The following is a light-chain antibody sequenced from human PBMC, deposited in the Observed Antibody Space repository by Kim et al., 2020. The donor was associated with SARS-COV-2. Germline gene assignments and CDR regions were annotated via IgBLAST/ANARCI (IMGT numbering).Light chain of an antibody. Sequence: SYELTQPPSVSVSPGQTASITCSGDKLGDKYACWYQQKPGQCPVLVIYQDSKRPSGIPERFSGSNSGNTATLTISGTQAMDEADYYCQAWDSSTHVVFGGGTQLTVL. V-gene: IGLV3-1*01. CDR2: QDS. CDR3: QAWDSSTHVV. J-gene: IGLJ2*01. CDR1: KLGDKY.